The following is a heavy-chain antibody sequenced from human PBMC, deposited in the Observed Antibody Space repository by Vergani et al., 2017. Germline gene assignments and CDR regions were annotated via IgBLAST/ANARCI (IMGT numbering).Heavy chain of an antibody. CDR1: GYTFSNYY. J-gene: IGHJ4*02. Sequence: QVQVVQSGAEVKKSGASVQVSCKTSGYTFSNYYMHWVRQAPGQGLEWMGIINPSGGHTNYAQKSQGRVTMIRDTYTSTVYLELSSLRSENTAIYYCARGNYGSLTGYPYGGQGTLVTVSA. CDR2: INPSGGHT. V-gene: IGHV1-46*03. D-gene: IGHD3-9*01. CDR3: ARGNYGSLTGYPY.